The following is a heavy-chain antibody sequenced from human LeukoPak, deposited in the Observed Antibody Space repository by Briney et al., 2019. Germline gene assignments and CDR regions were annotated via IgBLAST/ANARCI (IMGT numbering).Heavy chain of an antibody. CDR2: ISKSGSDR. D-gene: IGHD4-23*01. Sequence: PGGSLRLSCAVSGFSVSSYEMNWVRQAPGKGLEWVSYISKSGSDRYYADPVKGRFTMSRDNAKNSLYLQMNSLRVDDTAVYYCARVGRSTVGGYWGQGTLVTVSS. CDR3: ARVGRSTVGGY. CDR1: GFSVSSYE. J-gene: IGHJ4*02. V-gene: IGHV3-48*03.